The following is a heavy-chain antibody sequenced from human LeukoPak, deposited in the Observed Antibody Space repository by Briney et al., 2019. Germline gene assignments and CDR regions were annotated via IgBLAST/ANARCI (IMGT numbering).Heavy chain of an antibody. Sequence: GGSLRLSCAASGFTFSGSAMHWVRQASGKGLEWVGRIRSKANSYATAYAASVKGRFTISRDDSRNTAYLQMNSLKTEDTAVYYCTRGHTDDYYYYYYMDVWGKGTTVTVSS. CDR1: GFTFSGSA. CDR2: IRSKANSYAT. D-gene: IGHD4-17*01. V-gene: IGHV3-73*01. J-gene: IGHJ6*03. CDR3: TRGHTDDYYYYYYMDV.